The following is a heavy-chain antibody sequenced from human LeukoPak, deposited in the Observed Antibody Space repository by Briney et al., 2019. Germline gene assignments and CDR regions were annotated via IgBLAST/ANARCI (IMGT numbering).Heavy chain of an antibody. Sequence: SETLSLTCTVSGGSISNFYWSWIRQPPGKGLEWIGYIDYTGSTNYNPSLKSRVTISLDTSKNQFSLKLSSVTAADTAVYYCASTKVDDYVWGSYRSYYFDYWGQGTLVTVSS. J-gene: IGHJ4*02. CDR1: GGSISNFY. D-gene: IGHD3-16*02. CDR3: ASTKVDDYVWGSYRSYYFDY. V-gene: IGHV4-59*08. CDR2: IDYTGST.